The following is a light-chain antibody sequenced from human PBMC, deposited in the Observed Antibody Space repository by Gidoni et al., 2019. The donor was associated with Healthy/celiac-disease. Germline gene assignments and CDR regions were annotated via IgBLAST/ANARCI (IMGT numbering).Light chain of an antibody. V-gene: IGLV3-19*01. CDR3: NSRDSSGNHLV. CDR2: GKN. Sequence: SSELTQDTAVSVALGQTVRITCQGDSLRSYYAGWYQQKPGQAPVLVIYGKNNRPSGIPDRFSGSSSGNTASLTITGAQAEDEADYYCNSRDSSGNHLVFGGGTKLTVL. CDR1: SLRSYY. J-gene: IGLJ2*01.